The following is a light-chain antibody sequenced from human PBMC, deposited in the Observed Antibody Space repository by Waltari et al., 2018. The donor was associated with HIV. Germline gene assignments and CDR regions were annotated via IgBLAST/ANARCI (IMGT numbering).Light chain of an antibody. CDR1: RTVLDTRNY. Sequence: DIVMTQSPDSVAVSLGARATVTCTSSRTVLDTRNYLAWYQQKPGQAPKVLIYWASTRAFGVPDRFSGSGSGTDFSLTISRVQADDVAIYYCQQYYTLRSTFGGGTKIEI. J-gene: IGKJ4*01. V-gene: IGKV4-1*01. CDR2: WAS. CDR3: QQYYTLRST.